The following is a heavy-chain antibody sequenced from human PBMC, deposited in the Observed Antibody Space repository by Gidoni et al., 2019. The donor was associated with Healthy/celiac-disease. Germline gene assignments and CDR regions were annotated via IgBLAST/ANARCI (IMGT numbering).Heavy chain of an antibody. CDR1: DATSSSYT. J-gene: IGHJ5*02. Sequence: QFQLVHSGAGVKKPGSSLKVSCKSSDATSSSYTLTWGRQPPGQGLEWRGRIIPILGIANYAQKFQGRVTITADKSTSKAYMEVSSLRSEDTAVYDCARDPSAYYYDSSGYYGGWFDPWGQGTLVTVSS. CDR2: IIPILGIA. V-gene: IGHV1-69*04. D-gene: IGHD3-22*01. CDR3: ARDPSAYYYDSSGYYGGWFDP.